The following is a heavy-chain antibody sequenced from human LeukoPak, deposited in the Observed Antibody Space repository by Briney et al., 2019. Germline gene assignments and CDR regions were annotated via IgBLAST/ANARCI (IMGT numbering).Heavy chain of an antibody. CDR3: ARDSVAGTSPYFDY. V-gene: IGHV4-59*01. Sequence: SETLSLTCTVSGGSISSYYWSWIRQPPGKGLEWIGYIYYSGSTNYNPSLRSRVTISVDTSKNQFSLTLSSVTAADTAVYYSARDSVAGTSPYFDYWGQGTLVTVSS. J-gene: IGHJ4*02. CDR1: GGSISSYY. CDR2: IYYSGST. D-gene: IGHD6-19*01.